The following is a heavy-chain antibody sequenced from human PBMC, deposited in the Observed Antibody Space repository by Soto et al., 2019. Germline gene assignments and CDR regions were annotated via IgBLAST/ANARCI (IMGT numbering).Heavy chain of an antibody. CDR2: ISWNSGTT. J-gene: IGHJ4*02. Sequence: EVQLVESGGGLVQPGGSLRLSCAASGFTFDDSAMHWVRQAPGKGLEWVSGISWNSGTTGYADSVKGRFTISRDNAKNSLYLQMNSLRAEDTALYYCAKGVAGWYYFDYWGQGTLVTVSS. D-gene: IGHD3-3*01. CDR3: AKGVAGWYYFDY. V-gene: IGHV3-9*01. CDR1: GFTFDDSA.